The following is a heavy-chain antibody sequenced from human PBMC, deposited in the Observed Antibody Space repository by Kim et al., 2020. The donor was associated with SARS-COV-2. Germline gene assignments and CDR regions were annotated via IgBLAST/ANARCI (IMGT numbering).Heavy chain of an antibody. CDR1: GFTFSSYA. CDR2: ISGSGGST. Sequence: GGSLRLSCAASGFTFSSYAMSWVRQAPGKGLEWVSAISGSGGSTYYADSVKGRFTISRDNSKNTLYLQMNSLRAEDTAVYYCAKVFSPPTYYYGSGSYDAFDIWGQGTMVTVSS. J-gene: IGHJ3*02. D-gene: IGHD3-10*01. CDR3: AKVFSPPTYYYGSGSYDAFDI. V-gene: IGHV3-23*01.